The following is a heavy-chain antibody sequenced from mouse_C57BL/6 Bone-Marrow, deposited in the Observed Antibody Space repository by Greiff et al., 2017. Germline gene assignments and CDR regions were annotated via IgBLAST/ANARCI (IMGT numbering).Heavy chain of an antibody. CDR3: ARGYGSTPFAY. CDR2: INPYNGDT. J-gene: IGHJ3*01. D-gene: IGHD1-1*01. V-gene: IGHV1-20*01. CDR1: SYSFTGYF. Sequence: VQLQQSGPELVKPGDSVKISCKASSYSFTGYFMNWVMQSHGKSLEWIGRINPYNGDTFYNQKFKGKATLTVDKSSSTAHMELRSLTSEDSAVYYCARGYGSTPFAYWGQGTLVTVSA.